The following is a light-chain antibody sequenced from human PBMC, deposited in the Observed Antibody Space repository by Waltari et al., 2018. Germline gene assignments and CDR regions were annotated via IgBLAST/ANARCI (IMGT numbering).Light chain of an antibody. CDR2: WAS. V-gene: IGKV4-1*01. CDR1: QSIMYSSNNQNF. CDR3: QQYFVTPFT. Sequence: DIVMTQSPDSLAVSLGERATINCKSSQSIMYSSNNQNFLAWYQKKPGHPPKLLIYWASTRQAGVPDRFTGSWSGTDFTRTISSLQAEDVAVYYCQQYFVTPFTFGPGTRVEIK. J-gene: IGKJ3*01.